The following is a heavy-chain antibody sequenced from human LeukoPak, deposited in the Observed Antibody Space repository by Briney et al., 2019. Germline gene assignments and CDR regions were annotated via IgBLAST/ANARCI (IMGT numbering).Heavy chain of an antibody. CDR2: VIPIFGIA. CDR1: GGTFSSYA. D-gene: IGHD2-2*01. V-gene: IGHV1-69*04. CDR3: ARVSGPLGQLNY. Sequence: SVKVSCKASGGTFSSYAISWVRQAPGQGLEWMGRVIPIFGIANYAQKFQGRVTITADKSTSTAYMELSSLRSEDTAVYYCARVSGPLGQLNYWGQGTLVTVSS. J-gene: IGHJ4*02.